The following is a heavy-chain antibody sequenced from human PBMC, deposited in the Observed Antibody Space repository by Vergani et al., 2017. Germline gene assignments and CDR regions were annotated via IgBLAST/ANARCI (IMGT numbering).Heavy chain of an antibody. CDR3: ARAYYYDSSGYDAFDI. CDR2: IYHSGST. CDR1: GGSISSSNW. Sequence: QVQLQESGPGLVKPSGTLSLTCAVSGGSISSSNWWSWVRQPPGKGLEWIGEIYHSGSTNYNPSLKSRVTISVDTSKNQFSLKLSSVTAADTAVYYCARAYYYDSSGYDAFDIWGQGTMVTVSS. V-gene: IGHV4-4*02. D-gene: IGHD3-22*01. J-gene: IGHJ3*02.